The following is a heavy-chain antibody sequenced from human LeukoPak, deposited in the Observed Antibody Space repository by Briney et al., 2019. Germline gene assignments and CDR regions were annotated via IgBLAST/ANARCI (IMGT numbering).Heavy chain of an antibody. Sequence: PGGSLRLSCAASGFTFSSYWMSWVRQASGKGREWVANIKQDGSEKYYVDSVKGRFTISRDNAKNSLYLQMNSLRAEDTAVYYCARAYPGYGDFQWGQGTLVTVSS. CDR2: IKQDGSEK. CDR3: ARAYPGYGDFQ. D-gene: IGHD4-17*01. CDR1: GFTFSSYW. J-gene: IGHJ4*02. V-gene: IGHV3-7*01.